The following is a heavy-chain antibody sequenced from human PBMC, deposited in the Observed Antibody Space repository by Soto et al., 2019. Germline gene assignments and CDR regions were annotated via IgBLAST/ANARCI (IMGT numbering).Heavy chain of an antibody. CDR2: IYYSGST. D-gene: IGHD6-13*01. Sequence: SETLSLPCTVSGDSINNYYCSWIRQPPGKGLEWIGYIYYSGSTKYNPSLKSRVTISVDTSKNQFSLKLSSVTAADTAVYYCARVSRRHIAADYWGQGTLLTVSS. CDR3: ARVSRRHIAADY. V-gene: IGHV4-59*01. J-gene: IGHJ4*02. CDR1: GDSINNYY.